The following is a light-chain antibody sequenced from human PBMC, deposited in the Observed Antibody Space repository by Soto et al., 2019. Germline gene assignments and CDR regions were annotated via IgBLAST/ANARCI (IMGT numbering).Light chain of an antibody. Sequence: QSALTQSASVSGSTGQSITISCTGTSSDIGAYNYVSWYQQHPGKAPKLMIYEVSNRPSGVSNRFSGSKSGNTASLTISGLQDEDEAEYYCSSYTGSSTPYVFGTGTKLTVL. CDR2: EVS. CDR1: SSDIGAYNY. J-gene: IGLJ1*01. V-gene: IGLV2-14*01. CDR3: SSYTGSSTPYV.